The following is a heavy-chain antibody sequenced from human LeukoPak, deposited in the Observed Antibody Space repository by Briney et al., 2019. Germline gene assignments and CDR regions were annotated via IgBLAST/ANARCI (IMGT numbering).Heavy chain of an antibody. CDR2: ITGSHTTI. J-gene: IGHJ6*03. D-gene: IGHD3-10*01. Sequence: GGSLRLSCAASGFTFGHYNMHWVRRAPGKGLEWVSYITGSHTTIYYADSVKGRFTISRDNAKNSLYLQMNSLRAEDTAVYYCARDQILVRGFNYYYYMDVWGKGTTVTVSS. CDR1: GFTFGHYN. CDR3: ARDQILVRGFNYYYYMDV. V-gene: IGHV3-48*04.